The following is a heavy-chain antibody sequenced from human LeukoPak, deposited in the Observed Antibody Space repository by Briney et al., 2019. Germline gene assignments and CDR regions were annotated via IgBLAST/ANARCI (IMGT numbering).Heavy chain of an antibody. Sequence: PGGSLRLSCDASGLSFRDYSMNWVRQAPGKGLEWVSSISNTRTYIYYADSVKGRFTISRDNAKRSLYLQMNSLRAEDTAVYYCARVGRFLEWLMVGYGSWGQGTMVTVSS. CDR3: ARVGRFLEWLMVGYGS. J-gene: IGHJ3*01. CDR1: GLSFRDYS. V-gene: IGHV3-21*01. D-gene: IGHD3-3*01. CDR2: ISNTRTYI.